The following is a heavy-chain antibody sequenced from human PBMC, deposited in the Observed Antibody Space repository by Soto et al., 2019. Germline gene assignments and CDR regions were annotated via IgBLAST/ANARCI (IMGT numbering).Heavy chain of an antibody. D-gene: IGHD3-3*02. CDR2: IREDGGEK. CDR1: GFTFSSYW. V-gene: IGHV3-7*03. J-gene: IGHJ6*02. Sequence: PGGSLRLSCAASGFTFSSYWMIWVRQAPGKGLEWVANIREDGGEKYYVDSVKGRFTISRDDAKNSLYLQMISLRAEDTAVYYCVRDSSIRLEGYYYYGMDVWGQGTTVTVSS. CDR3: VRDSSIRLEGYYYYGMDV.